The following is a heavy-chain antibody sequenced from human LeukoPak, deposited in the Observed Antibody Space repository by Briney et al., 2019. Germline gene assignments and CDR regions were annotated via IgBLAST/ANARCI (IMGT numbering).Heavy chain of an antibody. CDR3: ARGGPDSSCYYHSISD. Sequence: GGSLRLSCAASGFTFSSNEMNWVRQAPGKGLEWVSYISSGGRTIYYADSVKGRFTISRDSAKNSLYLQMNSLRAEDTAVYYCARGGPDSSCYYHSISDWGQGTLVTVSS. CDR1: GFTFSSNE. D-gene: IGHD3-22*01. V-gene: IGHV3-48*03. J-gene: IGHJ4*02. CDR2: ISSGGRTI.